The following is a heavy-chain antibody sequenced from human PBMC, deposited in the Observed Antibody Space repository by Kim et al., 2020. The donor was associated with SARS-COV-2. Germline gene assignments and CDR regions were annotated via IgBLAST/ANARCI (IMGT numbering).Heavy chain of an antibody. Sequence: GSEKYYVDSGKGRFPISRDNAKNSLYLQMNSLRAEDTAMYYCARSRGVDYWGQGTVVTVSS. CDR2: GSEK. J-gene: IGHJ4*02. D-gene: IGHD2-2*01. V-gene: IGHV3-7*01. CDR3: ARSRGVDY.